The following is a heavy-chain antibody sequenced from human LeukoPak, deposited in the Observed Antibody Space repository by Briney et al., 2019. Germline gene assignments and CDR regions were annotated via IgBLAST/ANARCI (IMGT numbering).Heavy chain of an antibody. CDR2: ISSSSSYI. D-gene: IGHD1-1*01. CDR3: ARDRLLEDRDYSSYYYMDV. CDR1: EFTFSSYT. Sequence: KAGGSLRLSCAASEFTFSSYTMNWVRQAPGKGLEWVSSISSSSSYIYYVDSVKGRFTISRDNAKNSLYLQMNSLRAEDTAVYYCARDRLLEDRDYSSYYYMDVWGKGTTVTVSS. V-gene: IGHV3-21*01. J-gene: IGHJ6*03.